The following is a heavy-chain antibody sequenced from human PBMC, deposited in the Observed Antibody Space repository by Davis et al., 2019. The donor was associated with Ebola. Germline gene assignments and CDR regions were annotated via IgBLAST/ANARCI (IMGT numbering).Heavy chain of an antibody. J-gene: IGHJ6*02. CDR3: ARDRYSSSWYYYGMDV. Sequence: AASVKVSCKASGYTFTSYYMHWVRQAPGQGLEWMGIINPSGGSTSYAQKFQGRVTMTRDTSTSTVYMELSSLRSEDTAVYYCARDRYSSSWYYYGMDVWGQGTTVTVSS. V-gene: IGHV1-46*01. CDR1: GYTFTSYY. CDR2: INPSGGST. D-gene: IGHD6-13*01.